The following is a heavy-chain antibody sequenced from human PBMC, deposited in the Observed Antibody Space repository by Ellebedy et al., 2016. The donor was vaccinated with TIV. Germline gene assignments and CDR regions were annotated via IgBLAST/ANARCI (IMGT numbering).Heavy chain of an antibody. CDR3: ARGAAAGTPYFQH. Sequence: ASVKVSXXASGYTFTSYYMHWVRQAPGQGLEWMGIINPSGGSTSYAQKFQGRVTMTRDTSTSTVYMELSSLRSEDTAVYYCARGAAAGTPYFQHWGQGTLVTVSS. J-gene: IGHJ1*01. D-gene: IGHD6-13*01. V-gene: IGHV1-46*01. CDR2: INPSGGST. CDR1: GYTFTSYY.